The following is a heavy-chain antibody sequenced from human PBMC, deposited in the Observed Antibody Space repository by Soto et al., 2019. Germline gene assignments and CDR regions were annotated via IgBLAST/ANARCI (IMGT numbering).Heavy chain of an antibody. V-gene: IGHV4-39*01. CDR2: IYYGGSA. J-gene: IGHJ4*02. Sequence: SETLSLTCTVSGGSISSSTYYWGWIRQPPGKGLEWIVSIYYGGSAYYNPSLQSRVTMSVDTSKSQFSLKLNSVTAADTAVYYCARREYSSGWSDYFDYWGLGTLVTVSS. CDR3: ARREYSSGWSDYFDY. CDR1: GGSISSSTYY. D-gene: IGHD6-19*01.